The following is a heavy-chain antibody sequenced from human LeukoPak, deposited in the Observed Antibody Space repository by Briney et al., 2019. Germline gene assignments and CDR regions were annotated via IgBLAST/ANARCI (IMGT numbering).Heavy chain of an antibody. CDR3: ARDALYDYVWGSYRPDAFDI. CDR2: ISAYNGNT. J-gene: IGHJ3*02. Sequence: GASVKVSCKASGYTFTSYGISWVRQAPGQGLEWMGWISAYNGNTNYAQKLQGRVTMTTDTSTSTAYMELRSLRSDDTAVYYCARDALYDYVWGSYRPDAFDIWAKGQWSPSLQ. V-gene: IGHV1-18*01. CDR1: GYTFTSYG. D-gene: IGHD3-16*02.